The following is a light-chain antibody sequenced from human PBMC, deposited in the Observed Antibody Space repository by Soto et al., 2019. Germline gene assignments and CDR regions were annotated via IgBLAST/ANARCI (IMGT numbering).Light chain of an antibody. CDR2: DAS. CDR3: QQYNSYSSIT. J-gene: IGKJ5*01. CDR1: QSISSW. V-gene: IGKV1-5*01. Sequence: DIQMTQSPSPLSASVGDRVTITCRASQSISSWLAWYQQKPGKAPKLLIYDASSLESGVPSRFSGSGSGTEFTLTISSLQPDDFATYYCQQYNSYSSITFGQGTRLEIK.